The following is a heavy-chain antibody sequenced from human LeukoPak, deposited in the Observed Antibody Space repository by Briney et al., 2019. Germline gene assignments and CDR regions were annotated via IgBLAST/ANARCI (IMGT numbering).Heavy chain of an antibody. CDR1: GFTFSSYS. CDR3: ARVGGIVVVPAAVVDY. CDR2: IGSSSSTI. Sequence: PGGSLRLSCAASGFTFSSYSMNWVRQAPGKGLEWVSYIGSSSSTIYYADSVKGRFTISRDNAKNSLYLQMNSLRAEDTAVYYCARVGGIVVVPAAVVDYWGQGTLVTVSS. J-gene: IGHJ4*02. D-gene: IGHD2-2*01. V-gene: IGHV3-48*04.